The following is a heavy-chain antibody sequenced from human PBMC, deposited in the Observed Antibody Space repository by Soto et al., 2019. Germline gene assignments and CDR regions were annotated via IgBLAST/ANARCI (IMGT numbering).Heavy chain of an antibody. CDR1: GFTFSSYG. V-gene: IGHV3-33*01. CDR2: IWYDGSNK. Sequence: PGGSLRLSCAASGFTFSSYGMHWVRQAPGKGLEWVAVIWYDGSNKYYADSVKGRFTISRDNSKNTLYLQMNSLRAEDTAVYYCARERQTFDFGVVISFLTPYYYYGMDVWGQGTTVTVSS. D-gene: IGHD3-3*01. CDR3: ARERQTFDFGVVISFLTPYYYYGMDV. J-gene: IGHJ6*02.